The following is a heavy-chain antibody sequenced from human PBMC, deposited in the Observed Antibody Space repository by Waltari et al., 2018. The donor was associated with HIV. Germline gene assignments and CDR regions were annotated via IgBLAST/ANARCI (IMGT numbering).Heavy chain of an antibody. Sequence: GAEVKKPGASLEVSCKASGYSFTRYGISWVRQAPGQGLEWIGWISVYNDNTKYAQKIQDRLNMTTDSPTSTAYMELRSLRSDDTAVYYCARAPMTTVTSRGFDIWGQGTMVIVSS. CDR3: ARAPMTTVTSRGFDI. CDR2: ISVYNDNT. D-gene: IGHD4-17*01. J-gene: IGHJ3*02. V-gene: IGHV1-18*01. CDR1: GYSFTRYG.